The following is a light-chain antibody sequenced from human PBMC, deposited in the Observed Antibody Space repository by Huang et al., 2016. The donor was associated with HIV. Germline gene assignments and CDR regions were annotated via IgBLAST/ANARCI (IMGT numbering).Light chain of an antibody. V-gene: IGKV3-11*01. CDR3: QQRNNWPPWT. Sequence: EIVLTQSPATLSLSPGEGATLSCRASQSIGSYLAWYQQRPGQAPRLLIYDASIRATGSPARLSGRGSGTDCTLTISSLEPEDFAVYYCQQRNNWPPWTFGQGTKVELK. CDR1: QSIGSY. J-gene: IGKJ1*01. CDR2: DAS.